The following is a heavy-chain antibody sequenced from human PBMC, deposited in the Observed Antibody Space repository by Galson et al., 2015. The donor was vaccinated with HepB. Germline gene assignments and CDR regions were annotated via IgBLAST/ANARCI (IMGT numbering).Heavy chain of an antibody. CDR2: IYSSGTT. CDR1: GGSISSGTYY. J-gene: IGHJ4*02. Sequence: LSLTCTVSGGSISSGTYYWNWIRQPAEKGLEWLGRIYSSGTTNYRPSLGGRLALLGETSKEQFSLRVNSVTASDTAVYYCARGETGWLYGTGSRLDYWGQGILVTVSS. CDR3: ARGETGWLYGTGSRLDY. D-gene: IGHD3-10*01. V-gene: IGHV4-61*02.